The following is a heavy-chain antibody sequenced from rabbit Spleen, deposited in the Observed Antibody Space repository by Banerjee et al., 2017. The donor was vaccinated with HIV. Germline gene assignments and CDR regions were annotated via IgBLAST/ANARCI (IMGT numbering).Heavy chain of an antibody. CDR1: GFDFSRYYY. J-gene: IGHJ4*01. CDR3: ARALYSGTVKNL. Sequence: QSLEESGGDLVKPGASLTLTCTASGFDFSRYYYMCWVRQAPGKGLEWIGCIYTGSGSTYYASCAKGRFAISKTSSTTVTLQMTSLTAADTAAYFCARALYSGTVKNLWGQGTLVTVS. V-gene: IGHV1S40*01. D-gene: IGHD1-1*01. CDR2: IYTGSGST.